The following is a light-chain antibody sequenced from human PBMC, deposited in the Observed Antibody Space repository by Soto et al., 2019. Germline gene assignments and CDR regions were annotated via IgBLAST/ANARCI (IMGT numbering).Light chain of an antibody. J-gene: IGLJ3*02. CDR3: SSYAASNTFYFV. V-gene: IGLV2-8*01. CDR2: EVT. CDR1: SSDVGGYNY. Sequence: QSALTQPPSASGSPGQSVTISCTGTSSDVGGYNYVSWYQQYPGRAPKLMIYEVTKRPSGVPDRFSGYKSGNTASLTVSGLQADDEADYSCSSYAASNTFYFVFGGGTKLTVL.